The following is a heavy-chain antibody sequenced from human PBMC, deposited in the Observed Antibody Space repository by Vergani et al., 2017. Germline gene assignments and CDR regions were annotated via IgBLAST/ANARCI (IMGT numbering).Heavy chain of an antibody. V-gene: IGHV5-10-1*03. CDR3: ARVPLSSSSLDY. Sequence: EVQLVQSGAEVKKPGESLRISCKGSGYSFTSYWICWVRQMPGKGLEWMGRIDPSDSYTNYSPSFQGHVTISADKSISTSYLQWSSLKASDTAMYYCARVPLSSSSLDYWGQGTLVTVSS. CDR1: GYSFTSYW. CDR2: IDPSDSYT. J-gene: IGHJ4*02. D-gene: IGHD6-6*01.